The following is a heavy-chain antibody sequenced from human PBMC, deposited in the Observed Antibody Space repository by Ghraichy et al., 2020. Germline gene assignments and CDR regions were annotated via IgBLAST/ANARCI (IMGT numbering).Heavy chain of an antibody. J-gene: IGHJ4*02. CDR1: GFTFSSYG. CDR3: AKAGGLYSYGLKYYFDY. Sequence: GGSRRLSCAASGFTFSSYGMHWVRQAPGKGLEWVAVISYDGSNKYYADSVKGRFTISRDNSKNTLYLQMNSLRAEDTAVYYCAKAGGLYSYGLKYYFDYWGQGTLVTVSS. V-gene: IGHV3-30*18. CDR2: ISYDGSNK. D-gene: IGHD5-18*01.